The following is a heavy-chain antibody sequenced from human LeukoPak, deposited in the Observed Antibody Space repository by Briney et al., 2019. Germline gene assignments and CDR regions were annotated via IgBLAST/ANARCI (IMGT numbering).Heavy chain of an antibody. Sequence: PGGSLRLSCAASGFTFSSHGMHWVRQAPGKGLEWVACIQYDGSNKWYVDSAKGRFTISRDDSKNTLYLQMNSLRAEDTAVYYCARDGQHWLFDSWGQGTLVTVPS. V-gene: IGHV3-30*02. CDR2: IQYDGSNK. CDR3: ARDGQHWLFDS. CDR1: GFTFSSHG. D-gene: IGHD3-9*01. J-gene: IGHJ4*02.